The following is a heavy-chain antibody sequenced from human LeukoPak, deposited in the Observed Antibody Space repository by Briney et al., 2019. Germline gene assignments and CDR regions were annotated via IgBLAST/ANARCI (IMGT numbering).Heavy chain of an antibody. Sequence: GESLRLSCVASGFTFSTSWMNWVRQAPGKGLEWVANIKEDGSEKHYVDSVKGRFTISRDNAKNSLYLQIDCLRAEDTAVYYCAREWTYYDILTGYKELDYWGQGTLVTVSS. V-gene: IGHV3-7*01. D-gene: IGHD3-9*01. CDR1: GFTFSTSW. J-gene: IGHJ4*02. CDR2: IKEDGSEK. CDR3: AREWTYYDILTGYKELDY.